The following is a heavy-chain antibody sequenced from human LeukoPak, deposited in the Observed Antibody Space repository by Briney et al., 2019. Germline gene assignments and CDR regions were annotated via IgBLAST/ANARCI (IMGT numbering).Heavy chain of an antibody. CDR2: MNPNSGNT. CDR1: GYTFTSYD. V-gene: IGHV1-8*03. D-gene: IGHD1-20*01. Sequence: GASVKVSCKASGYTFTSYDINWVRQATGQGLEWMGWMNPNSGNTGYAQKFQGRVTITRNTSISTAYMELSSLRSEDTAVYYCARGQGNNWNDVPREDYWGQGTLVTVSS. CDR3: ARGQGNNWNDVPREDY. J-gene: IGHJ4*02.